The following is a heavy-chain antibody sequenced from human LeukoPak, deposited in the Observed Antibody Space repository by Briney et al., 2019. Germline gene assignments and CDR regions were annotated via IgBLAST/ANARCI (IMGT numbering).Heavy chain of an antibody. J-gene: IGHJ4*02. Sequence: PGGSLRLSCAASGFTFSSYWMSWVRQAPGKGLEWVANIKQDGSEKYYVDSVKGRFTISRDNAKNSLYLQMNSLRAEDTAVYYCARDGTYYYGSSGYGFDYWGQGTLVTVSS. V-gene: IGHV3-7*01. CDR1: GFTFSSYW. D-gene: IGHD3-22*01. CDR3: ARDGTYYYGSSGYGFDY. CDR2: IKQDGSEK.